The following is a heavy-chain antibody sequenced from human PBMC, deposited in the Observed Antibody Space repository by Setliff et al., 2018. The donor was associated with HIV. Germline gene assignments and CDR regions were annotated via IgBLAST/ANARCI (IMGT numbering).Heavy chain of an antibody. CDR1: GYTFTSYA. J-gene: IGHJ4*02. CDR3: ARDPDYDYVWGTPDGYFDY. CDR2: INAGNGNT. D-gene: IGHD3-16*01. V-gene: IGHV1-3*01. Sequence: ASVKVSCKASGYTFTSYAMHWVRQAPGQRLEWMGWINAGNGNTKYSQTFQGRVTITRDTSASTAYMELSSLRSEDTAVYYCARDPDYDYVWGTPDGYFDYWGQGTLVTVSS.